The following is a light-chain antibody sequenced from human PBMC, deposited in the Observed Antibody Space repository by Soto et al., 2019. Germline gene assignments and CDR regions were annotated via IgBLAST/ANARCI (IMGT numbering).Light chain of an antibody. V-gene: IGKV3-15*01. CDR1: QSVSSN. CDR2: GAS. Sequence: EIVVTQSPATLSVSPGERATLSCRASQSVSSNLAWYQQKPGQAPRLLIYGASTRATGIPARFSGSGSGTEFTLTISSLQSEDFAVYYCQQYNNWPPTFGQGTRLDI. J-gene: IGKJ5*01. CDR3: QQYNNWPPT.